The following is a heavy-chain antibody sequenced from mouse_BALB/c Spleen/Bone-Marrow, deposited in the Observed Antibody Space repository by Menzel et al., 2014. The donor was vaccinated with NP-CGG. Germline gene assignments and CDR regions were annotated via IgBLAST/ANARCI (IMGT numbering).Heavy chain of an antibody. CDR1: GYTFTSYY. CDR3: AREGGMITTGLPY. Sequence: QVQLQQSGPELVKPGASVRISCKASGYTFTSYYIHWVKQRPGQGLEWIGWIYPGNVITNYNEQLKGKATLTADKSSSTAYMQLSSLTSEDSAVYFCAREGGMITTGLPYWGQGTLVTVSA. D-gene: IGHD2-4*01. V-gene: IGHV1S56*01. CDR2: IYPGNVIT. J-gene: IGHJ3*01.